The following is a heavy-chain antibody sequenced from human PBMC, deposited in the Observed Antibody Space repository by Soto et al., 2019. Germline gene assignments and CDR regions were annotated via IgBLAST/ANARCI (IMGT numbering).Heavy chain of an antibody. CDR1: GYTPTELS. J-gene: IGHJ6*02. CDR3: ATSLLPASSSWYDYGMDV. D-gene: IGHD6-13*01. Sequence: ASVKVSCKVSGYTPTELSMHWVRQAPGKGLEWMGGFDPEDGETIYAQKFQGRVTMTEDTSTDTAYMELSSLRSEDTAVYYCATSLLPASSSWYDYGMDVWGQGTTVTVSS. CDR2: FDPEDGET. V-gene: IGHV1-24*01.